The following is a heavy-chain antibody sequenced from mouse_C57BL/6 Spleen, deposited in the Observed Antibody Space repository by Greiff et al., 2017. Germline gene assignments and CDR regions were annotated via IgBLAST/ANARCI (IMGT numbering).Heavy chain of an antibody. Sequence: EVQGVESGGGLVQPGGSLKLSCAASGFTFSDYYMYWVRQTPEKRLEWVAYISNGGGSTYYPDTVKGRFTISRDNAKNTLYLQMSRLKSEDTAMYYCAIMISYAMDYWGQGTAVTVSS. CDR2: ISNGGGST. CDR1: GFTFSDYY. V-gene: IGHV5-12*01. J-gene: IGHJ4*01. D-gene: IGHD2-4*01. CDR3: AIMISYAMDY.